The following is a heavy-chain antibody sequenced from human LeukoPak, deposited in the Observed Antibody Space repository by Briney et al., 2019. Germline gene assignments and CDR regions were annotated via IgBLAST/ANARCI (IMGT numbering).Heavy chain of an antibody. J-gene: IGHJ4*02. V-gene: IGHV4-34*01. CDR2: INHSGST. D-gene: IGHD3-10*01. CDR1: GGSFSGYY. CDR3: ARSFGPRDY. Sequence: SETLSLTCAVYGGSFSGYYWSWIRQPPGKGLEWIGEINHSGSTNYNPSLKSRVTISVDTSKNQFSLKLSSVTAADTAVYYCARSFGPRDYWGQGTLVTVSS.